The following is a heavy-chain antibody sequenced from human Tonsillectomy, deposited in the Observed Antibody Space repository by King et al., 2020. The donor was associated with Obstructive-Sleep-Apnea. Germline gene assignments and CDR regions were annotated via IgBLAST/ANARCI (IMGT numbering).Heavy chain of an antibody. Sequence: EVQLVESGGVVVQPGGSLRLSCAASGFTFDDYAMHWVRQAPGKGLEWVSLISWDGGSTYYADSVKGRFTISRDNSKNSLYLQMNSLRAEDTALYYCAKGDSYGYETADYWGQGTLVTVSS. V-gene: IGHV3-43D*03. CDR2: ISWDGGST. J-gene: IGHJ4*02. D-gene: IGHD5-18*01. CDR1: GFTFDDYA. CDR3: AKGDSYGYETADY.